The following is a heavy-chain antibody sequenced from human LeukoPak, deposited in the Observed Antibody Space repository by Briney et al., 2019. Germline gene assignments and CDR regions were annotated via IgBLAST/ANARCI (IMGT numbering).Heavy chain of an antibody. V-gene: IGHV4-38-2*02. Sequence: SETLSLTCDVSGYSIRSGHYWAWIRQPPGKGLEWIGSLHHTRSTYYNPSLKSRVTMSVDRSNNKFSLQLSSATAADTALYYCARDRESSPWELLLDYWGQGILVTVSS. CDR2: LHHTRST. J-gene: IGHJ4*02. CDR3: ARDRESSPWELLLDY. CDR1: GYSIRSGHY. D-gene: IGHD3-10*01.